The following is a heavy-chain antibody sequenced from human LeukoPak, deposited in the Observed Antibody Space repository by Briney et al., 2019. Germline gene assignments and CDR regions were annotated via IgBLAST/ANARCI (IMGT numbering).Heavy chain of an antibody. D-gene: IGHD3-16*01. CDR1: GFTFSSYT. J-gene: IGHJ1*01. CDR2: ISGRSSYI. V-gene: IGHV3-21*01. Sequence: GGSLRLSCAAAGFTFSSYTMNWVRQAPGKGLEWVSSISGRSSYIYYVDSVKGRFTISRDNAKNSLHLQMNSLRAEDTAVYYCAKDDDWGRYKHWGQGTLVTVSS. CDR3: AKDDDWGRYKH.